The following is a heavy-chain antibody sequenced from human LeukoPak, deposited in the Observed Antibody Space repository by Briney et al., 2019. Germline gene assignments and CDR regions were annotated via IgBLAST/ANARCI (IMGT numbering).Heavy chain of an antibody. CDR2: ISWNSGSI. V-gene: IGHV3-9*03. D-gene: IGHD4-17*01. CDR3: AKERNGELDY. CDR1: GFTFDDYA. Sequence: PGGSLRLSCAASGFTFDDYAMHWVRQAPGKGLEWASGISWNSGSIGYADSVKGRFTISRDNAKNSLYLQMNSLRAEDMALYYCAKERNGELDYWGQGTLVTVSS. J-gene: IGHJ4*02.